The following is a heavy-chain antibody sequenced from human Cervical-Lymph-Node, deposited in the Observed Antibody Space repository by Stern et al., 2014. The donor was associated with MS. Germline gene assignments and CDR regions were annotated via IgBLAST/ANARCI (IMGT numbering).Heavy chain of an antibody. CDR3: ARDSEIFFAMDV. CDR1: GDTFSNSA. J-gene: IGHJ6*02. Sequence: VQLVQSGADMKKPGSSVKVSCKASGDTFSNSAFSWVRQAPGQGLEWMGGIIPIFGTANYAQNFQGRVTMTADESTSTVYMELSSLRSDDTAVYYCARDSEIFFAMDVWGQGTSVTVSS. D-gene: IGHD1-14*01. CDR2: IIPIFGTA. V-gene: IGHV1-69*01.